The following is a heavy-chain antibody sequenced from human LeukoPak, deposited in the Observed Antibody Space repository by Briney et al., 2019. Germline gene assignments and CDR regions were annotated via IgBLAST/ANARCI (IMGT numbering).Heavy chain of an antibody. CDR2: IRYDGSNK. Sequence: GGSLRLSCAASGFTFSSYGMHWVRQAPGKGLEWVAFIRYDGSNKYYADSVKGRFTISRDNSKNTLYLQMNSLRAEDTAVYYCAEDNNLRLSSGFXYXXQGTXVTVSX. V-gene: IGHV3-30*02. CDR3: AEDNNLRLSSGFXY. CDR1: GFTFSSYG. D-gene: IGHD3-22*01. J-gene: IGHJ4*02.